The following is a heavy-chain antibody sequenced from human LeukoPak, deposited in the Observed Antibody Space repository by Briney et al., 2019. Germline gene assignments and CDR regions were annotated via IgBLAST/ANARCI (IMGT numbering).Heavy chain of an antibody. Sequence: MSGGSLRLSCAASGFTFSSYSMNWVRQAPGKGLEWVSSISSSSSYIYYADSVKGRFTISRDNAKNSLYLQMNSLRAEDTAVYYCARDGEYYGEDYYYYYMDVWGKGTTVTVSS. CDR1: GFTFSSYS. D-gene: IGHD4-17*01. CDR3: ARDGEYYGEDYYYYYMDV. J-gene: IGHJ6*03. CDR2: ISSSSSYI. V-gene: IGHV3-21*01.